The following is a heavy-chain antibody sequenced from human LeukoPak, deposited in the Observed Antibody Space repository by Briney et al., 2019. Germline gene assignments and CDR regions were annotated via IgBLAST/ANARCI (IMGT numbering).Heavy chain of an antibody. V-gene: IGHV3-21*01. Sequence: GGSLRLSCAASGFTFSSYSMIWVRQAPGKGLEWVSSISSSSSYIYYADSVKGRFTISRDNAKNSLYLQMDSLRAEDTAVYYCARAPYSRPYTWFDPWGQGTLVTVSS. CDR3: ARAPYSRPYTWFDP. D-gene: IGHD6-13*01. CDR2: ISSSSSYI. CDR1: GFTFSSYS. J-gene: IGHJ5*02.